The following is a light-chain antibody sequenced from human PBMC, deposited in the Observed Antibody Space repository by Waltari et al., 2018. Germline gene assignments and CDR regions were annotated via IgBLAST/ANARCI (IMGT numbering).Light chain of an antibody. J-gene: IGLJ2*01. CDR1: SSDVGGYNY. Sequence: QSALTQPASVSGSPGQSITIPCTGTSSDVGGYNYVSLYQQKPVKAPKLMIFDVNNRPSGVSNRFAGSRSGNTASLTISGLQAEDEADYYCSAYISSSTLELFGGGTRLTVL. CDR3: SAYISSSTLEL. CDR2: DVN. V-gene: IGLV2-14*03.